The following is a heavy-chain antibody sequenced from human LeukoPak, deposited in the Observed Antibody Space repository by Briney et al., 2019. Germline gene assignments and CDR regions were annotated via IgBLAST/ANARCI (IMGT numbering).Heavy chain of an antibody. J-gene: IGHJ2*01. D-gene: IGHD4-23*01. CDR2: INPNSGGT. Sequence: ASVNVSCKASGYTFTGYYMHWVRQAPGQGLEWMGWINPNSGGTNYAQKFQGRVTITRDTSITTAYMELSRLSSDDTAVYYCARHPGKVTNDWYFDLWGRGTLVTVSS. CDR1: GYTFTGYY. V-gene: IGHV1-2*02. CDR3: ARHPGKVTNDWYFDL.